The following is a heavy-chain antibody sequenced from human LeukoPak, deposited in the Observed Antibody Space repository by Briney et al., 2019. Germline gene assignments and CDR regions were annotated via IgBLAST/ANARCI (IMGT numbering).Heavy chain of an antibody. Sequence: PGGSLRLSCVVSGLTFSNAWMNWVRQAPGKGLEWVSYISSSGNTMFHADFVKGRFTISRDNAKNSLFLQMNGLRAEDTAVYYCASRTGSDAFDIWGQGTMVTVSS. J-gene: IGHJ3*02. CDR1: GLTFSNAW. CDR2: ISSSGNTM. CDR3: ASRTGSDAFDI. D-gene: IGHD7-27*01. V-gene: IGHV3-48*04.